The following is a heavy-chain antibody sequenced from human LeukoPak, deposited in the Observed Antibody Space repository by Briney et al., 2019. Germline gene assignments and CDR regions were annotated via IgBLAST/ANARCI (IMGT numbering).Heavy chain of an antibody. CDR3: AKDDHDYVWGSIRFGSDY. V-gene: IGHV3-23*01. CDR2: ISGSGGGT. Sequence: GGSLRLSCAASGFTFSTYAMSWVRQAPGKGLEWVSSISGSGGGTYYADSVKGRFTISRDNYKNTLYLQMNSLRAEDTAVYYCAKDDHDYVWGSIRFGSDYWGQGTLVTVSS. D-gene: IGHD3-16*01. CDR1: GFTFSTYA. J-gene: IGHJ4*02.